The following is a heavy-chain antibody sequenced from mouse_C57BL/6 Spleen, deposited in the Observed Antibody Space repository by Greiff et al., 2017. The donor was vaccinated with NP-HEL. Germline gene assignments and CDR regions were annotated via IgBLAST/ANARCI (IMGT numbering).Heavy chain of an antibody. CDR1: GFTFSSYA. Sequence: EVQVVESGEGLVKPGGSLKLSCAASGFTFSSYAMSWVRQTPEKRLEWVAYISSGGDYIYYADTVKGRFTIARDNARNTLYLQMSSLKSEDTAMYYCTRFPSGYFDVWGTGTTVTVSS. CDR2: ISSGGDYI. CDR3: TRFPSGYFDV. V-gene: IGHV5-9-1*02. J-gene: IGHJ1*03.